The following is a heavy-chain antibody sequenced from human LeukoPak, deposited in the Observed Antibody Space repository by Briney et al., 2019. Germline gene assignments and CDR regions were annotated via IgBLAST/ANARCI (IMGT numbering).Heavy chain of an antibody. CDR3: ARGGGYYGLDV. V-gene: IGHV4-59*02. CDR2: SYYTGTT. J-gene: IGHJ6*02. D-gene: IGHD3-10*01. Sequence: SETLSHTCTVSGGSVSGYYWSWMRQPPGKGLEWIGYSYYTGTTSYNPSLKSRVTISVDTSKNQFSLKLSSVTAADTAVYYCARGGGYYGLDVWGQGTTVTVSS. CDR1: GGSVSGYY.